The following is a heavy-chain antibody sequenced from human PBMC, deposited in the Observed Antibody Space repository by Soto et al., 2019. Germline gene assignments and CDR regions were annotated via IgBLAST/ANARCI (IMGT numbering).Heavy chain of an antibody. CDR2: IYYSGST. J-gene: IGHJ6*02. CDR1: GCSISSSSYY. V-gene: IGHV4-39*02. Sequence: SETPSLTCTVSGCSISSSSYYWCWILQPPGKGLEWIGSIYYSGSTYYNPSLKSRVTISVDTSKNQFSLKLSSVTAADTAVYYCAREGLWVGELPYGMDGWGQGTTVTVAS. D-gene: IGHD3-10*01. CDR3: AREGLWVGELPYGMDG.